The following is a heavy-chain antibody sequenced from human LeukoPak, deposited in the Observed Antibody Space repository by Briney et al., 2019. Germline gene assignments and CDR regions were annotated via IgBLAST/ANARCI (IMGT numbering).Heavy chain of an antibody. D-gene: IGHD3-22*01. CDR2: ISYDGSNK. Sequence: GGSLRLSCAASGFTFSSYAMHWVRQAPGKGLEWVAVISYDGSNKYYADSVKGRFTISRDNSKNTLYLQMNSLRAEDTAVYYCARDLGYYDSSGYYRGYYFDYWGQGTLVTVSS. J-gene: IGHJ4*02. CDR3: ARDLGYYDSSGYYRGYYFDY. CDR1: GFTFSSYA. V-gene: IGHV3-30*04.